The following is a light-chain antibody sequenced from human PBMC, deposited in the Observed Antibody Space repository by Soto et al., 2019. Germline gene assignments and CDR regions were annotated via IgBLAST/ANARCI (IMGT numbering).Light chain of an antibody. J-gene: IGLJ1*01. V-gene: IGLV1-44*01. CDR1: SSNIGSNT. CDR2: SNN. CDR3: AAWDDSLMVEV. Sequence: QSVLTQPPSASGTPGQRGTISCFGSSSNIGSNTVNWYQQLPGTAPKLLIYSNNQRPSGVPDRFSGSKSGTSASLAISGLQSEDEADYYCAAWDDSLMVEVFGTGTKLTVL.